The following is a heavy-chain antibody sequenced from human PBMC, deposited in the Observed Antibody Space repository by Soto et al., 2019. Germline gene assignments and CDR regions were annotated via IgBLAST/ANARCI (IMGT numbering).Heavy chain of an antibody. V-gene: IGHV4-30-2*01. CDR3: ASVSSP. CDR2: IYHSGSP. D-gene: IGHD3-16*01. J-gene: IGHJ5*02. Sequence: QLQLQESGSGLVKPSQTLSLTCAVSGGSISRGGYSWSWIRQPPGKGLEWIGYIYHSGSPYYTPSLKSRLTISVDRSKNQSSLKLSSVAAADTAVYYCASVSSPWGQGTLVTVSS. CDR1: GGSISRGGYS.